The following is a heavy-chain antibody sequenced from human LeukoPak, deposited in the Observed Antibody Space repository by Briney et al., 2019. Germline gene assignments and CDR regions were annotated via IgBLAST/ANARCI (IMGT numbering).Heavy chain of an antibody. V-gene: IGHV3-64*04. CDR2: ISSNGGST. D-gene: IGHD3-10*01. CDR3: ARCGWFGDSPFDI. J-gene: IGHJ3*02. Sequence: GGSLRLSCSASEFTFSDYTMHWVRQAPGKGLQYVSAISSNGGSTYYADSLKARFTISRDNAKNSLYLQMNSLRDEDTAVYYCARCGWFGDSPFDIWGQGTMVTVSS. CDR1: EFTFSDYT.